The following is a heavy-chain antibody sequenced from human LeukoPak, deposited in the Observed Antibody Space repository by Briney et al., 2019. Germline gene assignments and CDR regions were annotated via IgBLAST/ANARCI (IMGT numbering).Heavy chain of an antibody. V-gene: IGHV1-2*02. CDR3: AREHNTMIVVDGLYYFDY. D-gene: IGHD3-22*01. CDR1: GYTFTGYY. CDR2: INPNSGGT. Sequence: ASVKVSCKASGYTFTGYYMHWVRQAPGQGLEWMGWINPNSGGTNYAQKLQGRVTMTTDTSTSTACVELRSLRSDDTAVYYCAREHNTMIVVDGLYYFDYWGQGTLVTVSS. J-gene: IGHJ4*02.